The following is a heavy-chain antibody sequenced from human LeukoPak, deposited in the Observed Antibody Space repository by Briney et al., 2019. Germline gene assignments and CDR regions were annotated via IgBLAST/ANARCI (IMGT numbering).Heavy chain of an antibody. CDR3: AKDLMYYYDSSGSPHDY. D-gene: IGHD3-22*01. J-gene: IGHJ4*02. CDR2: ISGSGGST. V-gene: IGHV3-23*01. Sequence: LPGGPLRLSCAASGFTFSSYAMSWVRQAAGKGLEWVSAISGSGGSTYYADSVKGRFTISRDNSKNTLYLQMNSLRAEDTAVYYCAKDLMYYYDSSGSPHDYWGQGTLVTVSS. CDR1: GFTFSSYA.